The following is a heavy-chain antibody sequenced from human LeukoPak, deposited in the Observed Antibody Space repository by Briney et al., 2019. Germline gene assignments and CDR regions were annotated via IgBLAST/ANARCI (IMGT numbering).Heavy chain of an antibody. Sequence: PSETLSLTCTVSGGSISGYYWSWIRQPPGKGLEWIGYIYYSGSTNYNPSLKRRVTISVDTSKNQFSLKLSSVTAADTAVYYCARDARSSSHFDYWGQGTLVTVSS. D-gene: IGHD6-6*01. CDR1: GGSISGYY. CDR2: IYYSGST. CDR3: ARDARSSSHFDY. V-gene: IGHV4-59*01. J-gene: IGHJ4*02.